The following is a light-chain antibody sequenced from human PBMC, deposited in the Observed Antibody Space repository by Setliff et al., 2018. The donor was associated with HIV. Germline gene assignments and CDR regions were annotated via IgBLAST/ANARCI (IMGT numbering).Light chain of an antibody. CDR3: SSYTASSTLV. J-gene: IGLJ3*02. CDR1: SSDVGGYNY. Sequence: QSVLTQPASVSGSPGQSITISCTGSSSDVGGYNYVSWYQQHPGKAPKLMIYVVSQRPSGVSDRFSGSKSGITASLTISGLQPEDESDYYCSSYTASSTLVFGGGTKVTVL. V-gene: IGLV2-14*03. CDR2: VVS.